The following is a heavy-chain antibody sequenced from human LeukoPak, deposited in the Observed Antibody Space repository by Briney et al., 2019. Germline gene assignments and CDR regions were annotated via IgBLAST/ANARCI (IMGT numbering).Heavy chain of an antibody. D-gene: IGHD1-26*01. CDR2: IYYSGST. CDR1: GGSISSYY. J-gene: IGHJ6*03. V-gene: IGHV4-59*01. CDR3: ARAPTTHYYYYMDV. Sequence: SETLSLTCTVSGGSISSYYWSWIRQPPGKGLERIGYIYYSGSTNYNPSLKSRVTISVDTSKNQFSLKLSSVTAADTAVYYCARAPTTHYYYYMDVWGKGTTVTVSS.